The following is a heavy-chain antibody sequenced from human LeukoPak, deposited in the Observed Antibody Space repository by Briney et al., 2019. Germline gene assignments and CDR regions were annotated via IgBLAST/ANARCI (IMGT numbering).Heavy chain of an antibody. CDR3: AREALEVVQAAVRYFDL. Sequence: KPSETLSLTCSVSGGSVNTGGYYWSWIRQPPGKGLEWIGYIFYTGSTFYNPSLKIRISISLDTSKNQFSLNLTSVTAADTAVYYCAREALEVVQAAVRYFDLWGRGTLVTVSS. D-gene: IGHD2-2*01. CDR2: IFYTGST. J-gene: IGHJ2*01. CDR1: GGSVNTGGYY. V-gene: IGHV4-31*03.